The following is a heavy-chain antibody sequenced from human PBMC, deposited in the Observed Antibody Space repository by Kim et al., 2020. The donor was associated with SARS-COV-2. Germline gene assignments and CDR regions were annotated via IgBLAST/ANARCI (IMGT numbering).Heavy chain of an antibody. CDR3: ATPNRAIGYS. D-gene: IGHD1-26*01. J-gene: IGHJ4*02. Sequence: GGSLRLSCTGSGFTFSDYWMSWARQAPGKGLEWVATIKEDGSDKYYVDSVKGRFTISRDNAKNSLYLQMNNLRAEDTAVYYCATPNRAIGYSWGQGTLVTVSS. CDR1: GFTFSDYW. V-gene: IGHV3-7*01. CDR2: IKEDGSDK.